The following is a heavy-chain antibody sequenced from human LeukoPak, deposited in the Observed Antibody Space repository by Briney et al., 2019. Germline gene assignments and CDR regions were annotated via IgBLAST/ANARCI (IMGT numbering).Heavy chain of an antibody. J-gene: IGHJ6*04. CDR2: IKKGGSEK. CDR3: AELGITMIGGV. V-gene: IGHV3-7*01. CDR1: GFTFSDYW. D-gene: IGHD3-10*02. Sequence: GGSLRLSCAASGFTFSDYWMSWIRQAPGKGLEWVANIKKGGSEKHYVESVSGRFTISRDNAKNSLYLQMNSLRAEDTAVYYCAELGITMIGGVWGKGTTVTISS.